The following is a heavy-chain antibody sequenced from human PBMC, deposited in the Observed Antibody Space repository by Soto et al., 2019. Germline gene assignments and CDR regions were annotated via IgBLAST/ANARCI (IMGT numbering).Heavy chain of an antibody. J-gene: IGHJ4*02. D-gene: IGHD6-13*01. Sequence: ASETLSLTCTVSGGSISSYYWSWIRQPPGKGLEWIGYIYYSGSTNYNPSLKSRVTISVDTSKNQFSLKLSSVTAADTAVYYCAIAAAAGGYFDYWGQGTLVTVSS. CDR1: GGSISSYY. CDR2: IYYSGST. CDR3: AIAAAAGGYFDY. V-gene: IGHV4-59*01.